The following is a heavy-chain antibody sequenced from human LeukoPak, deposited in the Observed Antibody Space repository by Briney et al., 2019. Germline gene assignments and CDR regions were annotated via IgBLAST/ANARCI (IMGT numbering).Heavy chain of an antibody. CDR2: IYHSGST. Sequence: SETLSLTCAVSGGSISSGGYSWSWIRQPPGKGLEWIGNIYHSGSTYYNPSLKSRVTISVDRSKNQFSLRLSSVTAADTAVYYCARAGYSSGWYLAFDIWGQGTMVTVSS. CDR3: ARAGYSSGWYLAFDI. V-gene: IGHV4-30-2*01. J-gene: IGHJ3*02. CDR1: GGSISSGGYS. D-gene: IGHD6-19*01.